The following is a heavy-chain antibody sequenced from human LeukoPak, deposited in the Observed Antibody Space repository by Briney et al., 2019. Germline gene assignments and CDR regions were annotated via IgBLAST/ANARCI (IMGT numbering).Heavy chain of an antibody. CDR3: ARVDIRSGGNYGMDV. Sequence: SETLSLTCTVSGGSISSGGYYWSWVRQHPGKGLEWIGYIYYSGSTYYNPSLKSRVTISVDTSKNQFSLTLTSVTAADAAVFYCARVDIRSGGNYGMDVWGQGTTVTVSS. J-gene: IGHJ6*02. D-gene: IGHD2-15*01. V-gene: IGHV4-31*03. CDR2: IYYSGST. CDR1: GGSISSGGYY.